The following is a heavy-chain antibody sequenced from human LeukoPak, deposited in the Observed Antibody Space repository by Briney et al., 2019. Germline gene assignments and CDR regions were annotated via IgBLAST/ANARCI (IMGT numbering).Heavy chain of an antibody. CDR2: IYYSGST. Sequence: PSETLSLTCTVSGGSISSSGYSWGWIRQPPGKGLEWIGSIYYSGSTYYNPSLKSRVTISVDTSKNQFSLKLSSVTAADTAVYYCARRRQIGYSYGYDHDAFDIWGQGTMVTVSS. CDR1: GGSISSSGYS. V-gene: IGHV4-39*01. CDR3: ARRRQIGYSYGYDHDAFDI. J-gene: IGHJ3*02. D-gene: IGHD5-18*01.